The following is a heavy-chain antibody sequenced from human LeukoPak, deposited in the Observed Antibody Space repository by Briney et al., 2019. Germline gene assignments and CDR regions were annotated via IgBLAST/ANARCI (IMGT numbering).Heavy chain of an antibody. V-gene: IGHV4-34*01. Sequence: SETLSLTCAVYGGSFSGYYWSWIRQPPGKGLEWIGEINHSGSTNYNPSLKSRVTISVDTSKNQFSLMLSSVTAADTAVYYCARGQNYYGSGSYRSYWYFDLWGRGTLVTVSS. J-gene: IGHJ2*01. D-gene: IGHD3-10*01. CDR3: ARGQNYYGSGSYRSYWYFDL. CDR2: INHSGST. CDR1: GGSFSGYY.